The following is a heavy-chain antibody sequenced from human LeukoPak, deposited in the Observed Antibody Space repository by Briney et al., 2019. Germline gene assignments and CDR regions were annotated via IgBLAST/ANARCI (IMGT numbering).Heavy chain of an antibody. Sequence: GGSLRLSCAASGFTLRSHSMNWVRQAPGMGLEWVSYITSGSSTIYYADSVKGRFTISRDNAKNSLYLQMNSLRAEDTAVYYCAKVYYYRGYDSPFDYWGQGTLVTVSS. CDR1: GFTLRSHS. CDR2: ITSGSSTI. V-gene: IGHV3-48*04. CDR3: AKVYYYRGYDSPFDY. J-gene: IGHJ4*02. D-gene: IGHD3-22*01.